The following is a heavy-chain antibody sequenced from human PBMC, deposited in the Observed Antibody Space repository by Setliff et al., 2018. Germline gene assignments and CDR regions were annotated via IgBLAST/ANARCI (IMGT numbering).Heavy chain of an antibody. CDR1: GFTFSNYA. Sequence: GGSLRLSCAASGFTFSNYAMSWVRQALGKGLEWVSGISRSGDKTYYADSVRGRFSISRDNIKNSLYLQMNSLRSEDTAVYYCARALGGNYFDYWGPGILVTVSS. CDR3: ARALGGNYFDY. J-gene: IGHJ4*02. D-gene: IGHD2-15*01. CDR2: ISRSGDKT. V-gene: IGHV3-23*01.